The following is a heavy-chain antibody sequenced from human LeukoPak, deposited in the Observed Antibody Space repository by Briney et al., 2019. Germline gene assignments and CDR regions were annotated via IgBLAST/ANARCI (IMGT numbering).Heavy chain of an antibody. Sequence: ASVKVSCKASGYTFTGYYMHWVRQAPGQGLEWMGWINPNSGNTGYAQKFQGRATMTRNTSISTAYMELSSLRSEDTAVYYCASYSSGYCSGGSCPYYYGMDVWGQGTTVTVSS. V-gene: IGHV1-8*02. CDR2: INPNSGNT. J-gene: IGHJ6*02. D-gene: IGHD2-15*01. CDR3: ASYSSGYCSGGSCPYYYGMDV. CDR1: GYTFTGYY.